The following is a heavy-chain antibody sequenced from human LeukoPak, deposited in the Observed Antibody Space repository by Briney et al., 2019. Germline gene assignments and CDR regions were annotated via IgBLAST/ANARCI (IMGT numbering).Heavy chain of an antibody. CDR3: ARGYYDSSGHFDY. V-gene: IGHV4-61*02. CDR2: IYTSGST. CDR1: GGSISSGSYY. D-gene: IGHD3-22*01. Sequence: SETLSLTCTVSGGSISSGSYYWSWIRQPAGKGLEWIGRIYTSGSTNYNPSLKSRVTVSVDTSKNQFSLKLSSVTAADTAVYYCARGYYDSSGHFDYWGQGTLVTVSS. J-gene: IGHJ4*02.